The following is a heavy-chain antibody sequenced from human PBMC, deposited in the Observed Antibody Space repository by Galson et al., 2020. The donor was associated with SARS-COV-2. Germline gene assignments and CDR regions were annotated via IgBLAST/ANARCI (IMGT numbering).Heavy chain of an antibody. Sequence: PSETLSLTCTVSGGSISSYYWSWIRQPPGKGLEWIGYIYYSGSTNYNPSLKSRVTISVDTSKNQFSLKLSSVTAADTAVYYCARDTVTTLSRKDRQTHYYYYYGMDVWGQGTTVTVSS. CDR2: IYYSGST. CDR3: ARDTVTTLSRKDRQTHYYYYYGMDV. CDR1: GGSISSYY. J-gene: IGHJ6*02. V-gene: IGHV4-59*01. D-gene: IGHD4-4*01.